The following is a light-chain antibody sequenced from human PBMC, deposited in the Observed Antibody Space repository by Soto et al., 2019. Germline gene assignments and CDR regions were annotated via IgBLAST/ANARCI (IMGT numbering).Light chain of an antibody. Sequence: EIVLTQSPGILSLSPGERATLSCRASQSVSNNYLAWYQQKPGQAPRLLIYDASSRATGIPDRFSGSGSGTDFTLTISRLEPEDFAVYSCQQYLGSLRTFGQGTKVEIK. CDR1: QSVSNNY. CDR2: DAS. CDR3: QQYLGSLRT. V-gene: IGKV3-20*01. J-gene: IGKJ1*01.